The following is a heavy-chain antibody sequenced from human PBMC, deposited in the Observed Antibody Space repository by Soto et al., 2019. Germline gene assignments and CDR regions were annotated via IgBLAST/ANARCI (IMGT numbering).Heavy chain of an antibody. J-gene: IGHJ3*01. D-gene: IGHD3-10*01. V-gene: IGHV3-23*01. CDR3: AKAPPAITLVRGTLAG. Sequence: HPGGSLRLSCAASGFTFSTYAMNWVRQAPGKGLEWVSSIGGYGGRTYYADSVKGRFTISRDNSKNTLYLQMNSLRAEDTAIYYCAKAPPAITLVRGTLAGWGQGTMVTVSS. CDR2: IGGYGGRT. CDR1: GFTFSTYA.